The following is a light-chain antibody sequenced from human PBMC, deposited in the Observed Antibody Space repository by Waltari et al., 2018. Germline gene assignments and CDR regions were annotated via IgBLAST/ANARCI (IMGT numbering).Light chain of an antibody. V-gene: IGLV6-57*04. Sequence: NFILTQPHSVSESPGKTVTISCTRSSGRIAGNYVQWYQQRPGSAPTIVIYEDNRRPPGVPGRCPGSIDSSPNPASLTIAGLKTEDEGDYYCQSYDYYNQAIVFGGRTKLTVL. J-gene: IGLJ3*02. CDR3: QSYDYYNQAIV. CDR2: EDN. CDR1: SGRIAGNY.